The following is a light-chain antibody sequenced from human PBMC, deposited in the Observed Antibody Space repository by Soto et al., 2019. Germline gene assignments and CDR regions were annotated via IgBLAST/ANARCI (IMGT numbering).Light chain of an antibody. Sequence: DVVMTQSPLSLPVTLGQPASISCRSNQSLVHSDGIAYFSWFQQRPGRSPRRLIYKASNRDSGVPDRFSGSGSGTDFALNISRLEAEDVGVYYCMQGTHWPITFGQGTRVEIK. CDR2: KAS. CDR1: QSLVHSDGIAY. CDR3: MQGTHWPIT. J-gene: IGKJ5*01. V-gene: IGKV2-30*02.